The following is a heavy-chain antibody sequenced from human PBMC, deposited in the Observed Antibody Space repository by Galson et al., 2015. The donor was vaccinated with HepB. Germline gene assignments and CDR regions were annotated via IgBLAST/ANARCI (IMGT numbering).Heavy chain of an antibody. CDR1: GFTFSSYG. CDR3: ARSGSAMVSSFEY. Sequence: SLRLSCAASGFTFSSYGMHWVRQAPGKGLEWVAVMSYDGNNKYYVDSVKGRFSISRDNSKNTLYLQMNSLRPEDTAVYYCARSGSAMVSSFEYWGQGTLVTVSS. D-gene: IGHD1-26*01. J-gene: IGHJ4*02. CDR2: MSYDGNNK. V-gene: IGHV3-30*03.